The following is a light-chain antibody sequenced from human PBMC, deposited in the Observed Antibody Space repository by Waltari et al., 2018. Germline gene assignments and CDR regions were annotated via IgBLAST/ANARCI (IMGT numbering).Light chain of an antibody. Sequence: DIQMTQSPSTLSASVGDRVTITCRASQSLNDWLAWYQQKPGKAPKLLSYKASSLETGVPSRFSGSGSGTEFTLTISSLQPDDFATYYCQHYISYSWTFGQGTKVEIK. CDR1: QSLNDW. J-gene: IGKJ1*01. V-gene: IGKV1-5*03. CDR2: KAS. CDR3: QHYISYSWT.